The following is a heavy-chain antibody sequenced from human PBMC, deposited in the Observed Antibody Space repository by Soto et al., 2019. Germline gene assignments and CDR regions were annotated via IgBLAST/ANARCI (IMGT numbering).Heavy chain of an antibody. D-gene: IGHD3-3*01. CDR3: ARDQRRDYDFWSGYSQGFDY. Sequence: ASVKVSCKASGYTFSLYAMHWVRQAPGQRLEWMGWINAANGNTKTSQNFQGRITFTRDTSASTAYMELSTLTSADTAVYFCARDQRRDYDFWSGYSQGFDYWGQGTPVTVPQ. V-gene: IGHV1-3*01. J-gene: IGHJ4*02. CDR2: INAANGNT. CDR1: GYTFSLYA.